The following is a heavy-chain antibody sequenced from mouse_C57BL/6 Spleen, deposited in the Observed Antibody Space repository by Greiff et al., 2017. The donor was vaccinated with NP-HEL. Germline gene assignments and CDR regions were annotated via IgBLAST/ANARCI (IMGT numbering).Heavy chain of an antibody. Sequence: EVKLVESGGGLVQPKGSLKLSCAASGFSFNTYAMNWVRQAPGKGLEWVARIRSKSNNYATYYADSVKDRFTISRDDSESMLYLQMNNLKTEDTAMYYCVRPAYYYGSSLSIAWFAYWGQGTLVTVSA. CDR1: GFSFNTYA. J-gene: IGHJ3*01. CDR3: VRPAYYYGSSLSIAWFAY. D-gene: IGHD1-1*01. CDR2: IRSKSNNYAT. V-gene: IGHV10-1*01.